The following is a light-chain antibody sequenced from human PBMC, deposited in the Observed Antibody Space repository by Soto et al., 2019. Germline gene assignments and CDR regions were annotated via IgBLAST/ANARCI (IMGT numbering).Light chain of an antibody. CDR2: WAS. Sequence: DIVMTQSPDSLAVSLGERATINCKSSQSGLYSSNNKNYLAWYQQKPGQPPKLLIYWASTRESGVPDRFSGSGSGTDFTLTISSLQAEDVAVYYCQQYNNWPLTFGGGTKVDIK. CDR1: QSGLYSSNNKNY. J-gene: IGKJ4*01. CDR3: QQYNNWPLT. V-gene: IGKV4-1*01.